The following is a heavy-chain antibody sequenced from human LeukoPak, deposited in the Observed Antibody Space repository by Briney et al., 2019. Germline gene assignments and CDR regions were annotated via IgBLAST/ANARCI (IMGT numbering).Heavy chain of an antibody. CDR1: GFTFDDNA. CDR2: ISWNSGSI. V-gene: IGHV3-9*01. CDR3: AKVHCSSTSCYEDY. D-gene: IGHD2-2*01. Sequence: GRSLRLSCAASGFTFDDNAMHWVRQAPGKGLEWVSGISWNSGSIGYADSVKGRFTISRDNAKNSLYLQMNSLRAEDTALYYCAKVHCSSTSCYEDYWGQGTLVTVSS. J-gene: IGHJ4*02.